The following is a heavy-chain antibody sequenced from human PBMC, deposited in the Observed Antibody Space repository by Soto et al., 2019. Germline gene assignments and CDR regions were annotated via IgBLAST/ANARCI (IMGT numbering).Heavy chain of an antibody. CDR2: IYYSGST. D-gene: IGHD3-10*01. V-gene: IGHV4-59*01. CDR3: ARCYNWFDP. Sequence: SETLSLTCTVSGGSISSYYWSWIRQPPGKGLEWIGYIYYSGSTNYNPSLKSRVTISVDTSKNQFSLKLSSVTAADTAVYYCARCYNWFDPWDQGTLVTFSS. J-gene: IGHJ5*02. CDR1: GGSISSYY.